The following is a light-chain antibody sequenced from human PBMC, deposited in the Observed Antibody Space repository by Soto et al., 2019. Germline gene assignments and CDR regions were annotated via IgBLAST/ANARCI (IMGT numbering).Light chain of an antibody. V-gene: IGLV2-11*01. CDR3: CSYGGTFYV. CDR2: DVS. CDR1: SSDVDDYNY. J-gene: IGLJ1*01. Sequence: QSVLTHPRSGSGSPGQSVTISCTGTSSDVDDYNYVSWFQQHPGKAPKLMIYDVSERPSGVPDRFSGSKSGNTASLTISGLQAEDEADYYCCSYGGTFYVFGTGTKVTVL.